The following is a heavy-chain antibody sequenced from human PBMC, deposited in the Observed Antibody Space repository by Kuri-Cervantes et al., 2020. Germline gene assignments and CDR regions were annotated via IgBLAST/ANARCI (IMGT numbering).Heavy chain of an antibody. CDR2: ISYDGSNK. V-gene: IGHV3-30*07. CDR3: ARDSSSGGYFDL. J-gene: IGHJ2*01. Sequence: GGSLRLSCAASGFTFSSYAMHWVRQAPGKGLEWVAVISYDGSNKYYADSVKGRFTISRDNSKNTLYLQMNSLRAEDTAVYYCARDSSSGGYFDLWGRGTLVTVSS. CDR1: GFTFSSYA. D-gene: IGHD6-19*01.